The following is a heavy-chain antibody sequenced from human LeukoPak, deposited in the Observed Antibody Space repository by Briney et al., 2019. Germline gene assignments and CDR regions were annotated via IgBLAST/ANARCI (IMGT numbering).Heavy chain of an antibody. CDR1: GGTFSSYA. CDR3: ARVGARDGYNYYFDY. J-gene: IGHJ4*02. Sequence: ASVKVSCKASGGTFSSYAISWVRQAPGQGLEWMGRIIPILGIANYAQKFQGRVTITADKSTSTAYMELSSLRSEDTAVYYCARVGARDGYNYYFDYWGQGTLVTVSS. D-gene: IGHD5-24*01. V-gene: IGHV1-69*04. CDR2: IIPILGIA.